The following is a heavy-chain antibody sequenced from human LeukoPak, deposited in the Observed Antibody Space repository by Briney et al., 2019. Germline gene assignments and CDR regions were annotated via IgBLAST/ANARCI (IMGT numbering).Heavy chain of an antibody. CDR2: IYYSGST. V-gene: IGHV4-59*12. CDR1: GGSISSYY. Sequence: SETLSLTCTVSGGSISSYYWSWIRQPPGKGLEWIGYIYYSGSTNYNPSLKSRVTISVDTSKNQFSLKLSSVTAADTAVYYCARVDFWSGYLGPEWFDPWGQGTLVTVSS. J-gene: IGHJ5*02. CDR3: ARVDFWSGYLGPEWFDP. D-gene: IGHD3-3*01.